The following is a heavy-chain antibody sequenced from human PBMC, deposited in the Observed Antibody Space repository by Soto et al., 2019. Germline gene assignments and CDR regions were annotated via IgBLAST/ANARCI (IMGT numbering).Heavy chain of an antibody. Sequence: ASVKVSCKASGYTFTSYDINWVRQATGQGLEWMGWMNPNSGNTGYAQKFQGRVTMTRNTSISTAYMELSSLRSEDTAVYYCARVIARGQWLVFDAFDIWGQGTMVTVSS. CDR1: GYTFTSYD. V-gene: IGHV1-8*01. J-gene: IGHJ3*02. D-gene: IGHD6-19*01. CDR2: MNPNSGNT. CDR3: ARVIARGQWLVFDAFDI.